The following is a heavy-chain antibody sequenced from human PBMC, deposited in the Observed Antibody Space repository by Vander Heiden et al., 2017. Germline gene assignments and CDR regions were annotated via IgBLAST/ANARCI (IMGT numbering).Heavy chain of an antibody. CDR3: ARTSSGVYFDY. V-gene: IGHV3-11*01. Sequence: QVPLVESGGGLVKPGGSLRLSCAASGFTFSDHYLSWIPEAPGKGLEWVSYISTGGSTISYADSVKGRFTISRDNAKNSLYLQMNSLRAEDTAVYYCARTSSGVYFDYWGQGTLVTVSS. D-gene: IGHD3-10*01. CDR2: ISTGGSTI. J-gene: IGHJ4*02. CDR1: GFTFSDHY.